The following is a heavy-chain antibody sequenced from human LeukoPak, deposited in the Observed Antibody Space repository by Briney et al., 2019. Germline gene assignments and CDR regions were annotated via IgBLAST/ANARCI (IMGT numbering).Heavy chain of an antibody. CDR3: ARDFSWGVDS. D-gene: IGHD3-10*01. Sequence: ASGKVSCKTSAYSFTGYFFHWIRQGPGQGLELMGWINANSGDTNYAQQFQGRFSMTRDRSISTLYMYLRRLRTDDTAVYYCARDFSWGVDSWGQGTLVTVSS. V-gene: IGHV1-2*02. CDR1: AYSFTGYF. CDR2: INANSGDT. J-gene: IGHJ4*02.